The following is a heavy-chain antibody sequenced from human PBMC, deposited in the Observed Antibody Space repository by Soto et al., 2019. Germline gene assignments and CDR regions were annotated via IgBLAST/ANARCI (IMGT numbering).Heavy chain of an antibody. Sequence: SETLSVTCTVAGGSISGYYWSWIRQPPGKGLEWIGYMYKTGRTVYNPSFKRRVTISVDTSKNQFSLKLNSVTAADTAVYYFARDLWGYCGTDCYPLDVWGQGTTVTVSS. CDR2: MYKTGRT. CDR3: ARDLWGYCGTDCYPLDV. J-gene: IGHJ6*02. V-gene: IGHV4-59*01. CDR1: GGSISGYY. D-gene: IGHD2-21*02.